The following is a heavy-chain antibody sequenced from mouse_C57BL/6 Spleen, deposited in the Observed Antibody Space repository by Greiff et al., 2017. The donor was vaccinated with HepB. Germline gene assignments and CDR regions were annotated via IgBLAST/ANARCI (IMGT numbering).Heavy chain of an antibody. CDR2: IRSKSSNYAT. Sequence: DVMLVESGGGLVQPKGSLKLSCAASGFTFNTYAMHWVRQAPGKGLEWVARIRSKSSNYATYYADSVKDRFTISRDDSQSMLYLQMNNLKTEDTAMYYCVRDRGSNYVDWYFDVWGTGTTVTVSS. V-gene: IGHV10-3*01. D-gene: IGHD2-5*01. CDR1: GFTFNTYA. J-gene: IGHJ1*03. CDR3: VRDRGSNYVDWYFDV.